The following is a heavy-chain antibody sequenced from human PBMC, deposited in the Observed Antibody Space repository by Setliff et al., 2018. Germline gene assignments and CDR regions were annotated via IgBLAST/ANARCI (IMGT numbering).Heavy chain of an antibody. CDR1: GYSFTSYG. Sequence: VASVKVSCKTSGYSFTSYGISWVRQGPGQGLEWMGRISVYDGSTKYVEKFQGRVAMTTDTSTNTAYMELRSLGSDDTAVYYCARERDYDGMNYYGMDVWGQGTTVTVSS. CDR3: ARERDYDGMNYYGMDV. CDR2: ISVYDGST. J-gene: IGHJ6*01. V-gene: IGHV1-18*01. D-gene: IGHD3-22*01.